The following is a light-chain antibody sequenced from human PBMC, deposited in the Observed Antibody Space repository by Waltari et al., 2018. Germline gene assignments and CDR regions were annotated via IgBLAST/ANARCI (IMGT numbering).Light chain of an antibody. V-gene: IGLV7-43*01. CDR2: GTN. J-gene: IGLJ3*02. CDR1: TWAVISTYY. CDR3: ARYGGNARCV. Sequence: QTVVTQEPSLTVSPGGTVTLTCPPTTWAVISTYYPNWFQQKPRQAPTSLIYGTNKRHCWTPARGSRSRLMGQAALTRSRALPEDEADYYCARYGGNARCVCGRVTKLSVL.